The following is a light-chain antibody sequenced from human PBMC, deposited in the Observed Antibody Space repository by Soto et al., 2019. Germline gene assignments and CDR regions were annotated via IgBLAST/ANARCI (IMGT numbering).Light chain of an antibody. V-gene: IGLV1-40*01. CDR2: GNN. J-gene: IGLJ1*01. CDR3: QSYDSALSGSYV. Sequence: QPVLTQPPSVSGAPGQRVTISCTGSNSNIVADYDVHWYQQLPGTAPKLLIYGNNNRPSGVPDRFSGSKSGTSASLAITGLQPEDEADYYCQSYDSALSGSYVFGPGTKLTVL. CDR1: NSNIVADYD.